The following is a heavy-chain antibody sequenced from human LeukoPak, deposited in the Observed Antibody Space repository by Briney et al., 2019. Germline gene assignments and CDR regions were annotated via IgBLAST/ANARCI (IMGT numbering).Heavy chain of an antibody. Sequence: ASVKVSCKASGGTFSSYAISWVRQAPGQGLEWMGRIIPILGIANYAQKFQGRVTITADKSTSTAYMELSSLRSEDTAVYYCARGYSYGPASHWGQGTLVTVSS. D-gene: IGHD5-18*01. J-gene: IGHJ4*02. CDR2: IIPILGIA. CDR3: ARGYSYGPASH. V-gene: IGHV1-69*04. CDR1: GGTFSSYA.